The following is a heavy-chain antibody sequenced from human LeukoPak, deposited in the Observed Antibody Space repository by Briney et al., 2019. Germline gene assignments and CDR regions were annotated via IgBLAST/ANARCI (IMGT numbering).Heavy chain of an antibody. Sequence: GASVKVSCKASGYTFTSYDINWVRQATGQGLEWMGWMNPNSGNTGYAQKFQGRVTITRNTSISTAYMELSSLRSEDTAVYYCARSGYDYSWFDPWGQGTLATVSS. CDR3: ARSGYDYSWFDP. J-gene: IGHJ5*02. V-gene: IGHV1-8*03. D-gene: IGHD5-12*01. CDR1: GYTFTSYD. CDR2: MNPNSGNT.